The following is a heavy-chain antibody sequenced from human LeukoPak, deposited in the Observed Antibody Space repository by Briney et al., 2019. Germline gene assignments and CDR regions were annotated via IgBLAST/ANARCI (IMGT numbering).Heavy chain of an antibody. J-gene: IGHJ4*02. CDR3: AKDRFGDFWSGYYTGRGEFDY. D-gene: IGHD3-3*01. CDR1: GFTFSSYA. Sequence: SGGSLRLSCAASGFTFSSYAMSWVRQAPGKGLEWVSAISGSGGSTYYADSVKGRFTISRDNSKNTLYLQMNSLRAEDTAVYYCAKDRFGDFWSGYYTGRGEFDYWGQGTLATVSS. V-gene: IGHV3-23*01. CDR2: ISGSGGST.